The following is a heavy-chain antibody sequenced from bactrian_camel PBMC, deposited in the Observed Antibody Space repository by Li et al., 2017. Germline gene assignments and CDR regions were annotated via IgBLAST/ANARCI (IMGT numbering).Heavy chain of an antibody. D-gene: IGHD4*01. Sequence: HVQLVESGGGSVQAGGSLRLSCGASGSIYGDACVGWLRQAPGKEREGVAAIDSDGSTSYVDSVKGRFTISKDHVRNTLYLQMDNLKPEDTAMYYCAAKLCWVSGDYRYWGQGTQVTVS. V-gene: IGHV3S53*01. J-gene: IGHJ4*01. CDR3: AAKLCWVSGDYRY. CDR1: GSIYGDAC. CDR2: IDSDGST.